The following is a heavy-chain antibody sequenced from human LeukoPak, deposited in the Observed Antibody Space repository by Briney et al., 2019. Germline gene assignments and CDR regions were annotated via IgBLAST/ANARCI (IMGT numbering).Heavy chain of an antibody. D-gene: IGHD3-16*01. CDR3: ARDWAWASDY. CDR1: GFTFSSYW. V-gene: IGHV3-30*02. Sequence: GGSLRLSCAASGFTFSSYWMSWVRQAPGKGLEWVAFIRFDRGTQSYADAVTGRFIISSDNSKNTLYLHLNSLRAEDTALYFCARDWAWASDYWGQGSLVTVSS. J-gene: IGHJ4*02. CDR2: IRFDRGTQ.